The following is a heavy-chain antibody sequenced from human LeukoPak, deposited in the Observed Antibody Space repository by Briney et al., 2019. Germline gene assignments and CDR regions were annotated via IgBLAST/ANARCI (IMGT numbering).Heavy chain of an antibody. D-gene: IGHD3-10*01. CDR3: AKDRPNYFGSNGHYYRRNGDS. Sequence: HSGGSLRLSCTASGFTFSIYAMSLVRQAPGRGLEWVSAITSSGDTTFYADSVRGRFTISRDNSKNTLYLQMSSLRAADTAVFYCAKDRPNYFGSNGHYYRRNGDSWGQGTLVTVSS. J-gene: IGHJ5*01. CDR1: GFTFSIYA. V-gene: IGHV3-23*01. CDR2: ITSSGDTT.